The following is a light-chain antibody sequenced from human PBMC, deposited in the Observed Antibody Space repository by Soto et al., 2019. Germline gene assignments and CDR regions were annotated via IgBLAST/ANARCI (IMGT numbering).Light chain of an antibody. CDR1: QSLRSS. CDR2: GAS. Sequence: EIVLTQSPGSLSVSPGERATLSCRASQSLRSSLAWYQQKPGQAPRLLIYGASTRATGIPARFSGSGSGTEFTLTISSLQSEDFAVYFCQQYNIWPQTFGQGTKVDI. CDR3: QQYNIWPQT. J-gene: IGKJ1*01. V-gene: IGKV3-15*01.